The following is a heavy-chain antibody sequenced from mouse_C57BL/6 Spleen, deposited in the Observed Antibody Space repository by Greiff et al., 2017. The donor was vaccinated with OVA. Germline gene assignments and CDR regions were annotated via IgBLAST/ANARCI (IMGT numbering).Heavy chain of an antibody. Sequence: EVQRVESGGGLVQPGGSLSLSCAASGFTFTDYYMSWVRQTPGKALEWLGFIRNKANGYTTEYSASVKGRFTISSDNSQSILYRQMNALRAEDSATYYCARSSDWYAMDYWGQGTSVTVSS. J-gene: IGHJ4*01. D-gene: IGHD6-1*01. CDR1: GFTFTDYY. CDR2: IRNKANGYTT. V-gene: IGHV7-3*01. CDR3: ARSSDWYAMDY.